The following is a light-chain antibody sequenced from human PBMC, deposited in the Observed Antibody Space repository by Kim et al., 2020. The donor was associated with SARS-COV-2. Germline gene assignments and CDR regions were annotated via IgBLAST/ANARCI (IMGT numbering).Light chain of an antibody. J-gene: IGLJ3*02. CDR1: SSDVGAYNY. CDR2: DVT. V-gene: IGLV2-14*04. CDR3: SSYTSSTTLV. Sequence: GHAITISFTGTSSDVGAYNYVSWYQQHPGKAPKLMIYDVTKRPSGVSDRFSGSKSGNTASLTISGLQAEDEADYYCSSYTSSTTLVFGGGTQLTVL.